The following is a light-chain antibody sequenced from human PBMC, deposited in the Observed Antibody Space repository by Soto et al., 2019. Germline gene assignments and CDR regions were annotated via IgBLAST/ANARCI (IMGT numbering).Light chain of an antibody. CDR2: GAS. Sequence: EIVMTQSPATLPVSPGERATLSCRASQSVSSNLAWYQQRPGQAPRVLIYGASNRASGIPDRFSGSGSGTDFTLTISSLEPDDFALYYCQQYKDWPPLTFGGGTRVEIK. CDR1: QSVSSN. V-gene: IGKV3D-15*01. J-gene: IGKJ4*01. CDR3: QQYKDWPPLT.